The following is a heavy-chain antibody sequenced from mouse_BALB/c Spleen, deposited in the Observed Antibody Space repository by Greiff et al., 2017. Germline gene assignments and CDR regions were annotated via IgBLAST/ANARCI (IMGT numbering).Heavy chain of an antibody. CDR3: ARGTTVVPFAY. D-gene: IGHD1-1*01. CDR1: GYSITSGYY. V-gene: IGHV3-6*02. J-gene: IGHJ3*01. CDR2: ISYDGSN. Sequence: EVKLVESGPGLVKPSQSLSLTCSVTGYSITSGYYWNWIRQFPGNKLEWMGYISYDGSNNYNPSLKNRISITRDTSKNQFFLKLNSVTTEDTATYYCARGTTVVPFAYWGQGTLVTVSA.